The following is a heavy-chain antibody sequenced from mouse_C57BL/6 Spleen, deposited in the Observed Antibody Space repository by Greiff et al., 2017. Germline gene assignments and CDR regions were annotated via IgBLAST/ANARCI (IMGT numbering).Heavy chain of an antibody. CDR3: ARDHDGYYDAMDY. CDR1: GYSITSGYY. J-gene: IGHJ4*01. Sequence: VQLKESGPGLVKPSQSLSLTCSVTGYSITSGYYWNWIRQFPGNKLEWMGYISYDGSNNYNPSLKNRISITRDTSKNQFFLKLNSVTTEDTATYYCARDHDGYYDAMDYWGQGTSVTVSS. V-gene: IGHV3-6*01. CDR2: ISYDGSN. D-gene: IGHD2-3*01.